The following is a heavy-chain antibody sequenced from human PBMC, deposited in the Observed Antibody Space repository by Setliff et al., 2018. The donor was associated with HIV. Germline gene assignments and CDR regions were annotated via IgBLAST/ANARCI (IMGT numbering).Heavy chain of an antibody. V-gene: IGHV4-39*01. J-gene: IGHJ6*03. Sequence: SETLSLTCTVSGGSISSRDYFWGWLRQPPGKGLEWIGSLDYIGSTYYNPSLNSRVTISVVTSKNQFSLKLSSVTAADTAVYDCARHVDCSTTSCYARPYYFYYMDVWGKGTTVTVSS. CDR3: ARHVDCSTTSCYARPYYFYYMDV. CDR1: GGSISSRDYF. CDR2: LDYIGST. D-gene: IGHD2-2*01.